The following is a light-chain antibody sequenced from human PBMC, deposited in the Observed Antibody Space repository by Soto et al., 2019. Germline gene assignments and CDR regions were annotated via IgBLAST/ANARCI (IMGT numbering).Light chain of an antibody. CDR3: QQYNTYWT. CDR2: DAS. Sequence: DIQMTQSPSTLSASVGDRVTITCRASQSISYWLAWYQQEPGKAPKVLIYDASSLENGVPSRFSGSGSGTEFTLTINSLQPDDLATYYCQQYNTYWTFGQGTKV. CDR1: QSISYW. J-gene: IGKJ1*01. V-gene: IGKV1-5*01.